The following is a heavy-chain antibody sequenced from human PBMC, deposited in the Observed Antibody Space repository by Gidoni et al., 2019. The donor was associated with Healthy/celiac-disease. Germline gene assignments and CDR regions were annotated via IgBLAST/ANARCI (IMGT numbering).Heavy chain of an antibody. CDR1: GFTFCGYW. V-gene: IGHV3-74*01. Sequence: EVQLVESGGGLVQPGGSLRLSCEASGFTFCGYWMHWVRKAPGKGLVWVSRMNSDGSSTSYADSVKGRFTISRDNAKNTLYLQMNSLRAEDTAVYYCARAPYSSSWYGVDYWGQGTLVTVSS. CDR2: MNSDGSST. D-gene: IGHD6-13*01. CDR3: ARAPYSSSWYGVDY. J-gene: IGHJ4*02.